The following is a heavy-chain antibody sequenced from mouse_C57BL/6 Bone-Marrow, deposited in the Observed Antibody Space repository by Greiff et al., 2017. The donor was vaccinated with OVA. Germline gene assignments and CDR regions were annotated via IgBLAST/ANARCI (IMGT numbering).Heavy chain of an antibody. CDR1: GFTFSDYY. J-gene: IGHJ4*01. V-gene: IGHV5-12*01. CDR3: ARRSNYAMDY. Sequence: VMLVESGGGLVQPGASLKLSCAASGFTFSDYYMYWVRQTPEKRLEWVAYISNGGGSTYYPDTVKGRFTISRDNAKNTLYLQMSRLKSEDTAMYYCARRSNYAMDYWGQGTSVTVSS. CDR2: ISNGGGST. D-gene: IGHD5-1*01.